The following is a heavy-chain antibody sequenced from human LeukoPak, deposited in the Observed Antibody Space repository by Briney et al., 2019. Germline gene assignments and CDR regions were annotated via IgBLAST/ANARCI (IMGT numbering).Heavy chain of an antibody. CDR3: ARLYSSGWCDY. V-gene: IGHV1-18*01. J-gene: IGHJ4*02. CDR1: GYTFTSYG. CDR2: IRAYNCNT. D-gene: IGHD6-19*01. Sequence: ASVKVSCKASGYTFTSYGISWVRQAPGQGLEWMGWIRAYNCNTNYAQKLQGRVTMTTDTSTSTAYMELRSLRSDDTAVYYCARLYSSGWCDYWGQGTLVTVSS.